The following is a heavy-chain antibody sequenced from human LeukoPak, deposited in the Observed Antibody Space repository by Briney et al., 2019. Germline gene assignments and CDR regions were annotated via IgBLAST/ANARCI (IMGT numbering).Heavy chain of an antibody. J-gene: IGHJ3*02. V-gene: IGHV1-69*04. CDR1: GGTFSSYA. Sequence: ASVKVSCKASGGTFSSYAISWVRQAPGQGLEWMGRIIPILGIANYAQKFQGRVTITADKSTSTAYMELSSLRSEDTAVYYCARRNDSDYYDSSGYYYGAFDIWGQGTMVTVSS. CDR3: ARRNDSDYYDSSGYYYGAFDI. CDR2: IIPILGIA. D-gene: IGHD3-22*01.